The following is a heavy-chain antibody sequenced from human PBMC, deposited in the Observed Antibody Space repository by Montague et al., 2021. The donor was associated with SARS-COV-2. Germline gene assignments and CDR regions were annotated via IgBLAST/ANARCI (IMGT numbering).Heavy chain of an antibody. J-gene: IGHJ5*02. CDR3: AREIGLVTIFGVATISGWFDP. CDR2: IYTSGST. V-gene: IGHV4-61*02. D-gene: IGHD3-3*01. CDR1: GGSISSGSYY. Sequence: TLSLTCTVSGGSISSGSYYWSWIRQPAGKGLEWIGRIYTSGSTNYNPSLKSRVTISVDTSKNQFSLKLSSVTAADTAVYYCAREIGLVTIFGVATISGWFDPWGQGTLVTVSS.